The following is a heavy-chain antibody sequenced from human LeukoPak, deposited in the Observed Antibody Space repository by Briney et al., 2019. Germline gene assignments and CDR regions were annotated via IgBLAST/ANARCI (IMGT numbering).Heavy chain of an antibody. CDR1: GGSISSYY. CDR2: IYYSGST. D-gene: IGHD4-17*01. J-gene: IGHJ5*02. Sequence: SETLSLTCTVSGGSISSYYWSWIRQPPGKGLEWIGYIYYSGSTNYNPSLKSRVTISVDTSKNQFSLKLSSVTAADTAVCYCARMTTVTTYDWFDPWGQGTLVTVSS. CDR3: ARMTTVTTYDWFDP. V-gene: IGHV4-59*01.